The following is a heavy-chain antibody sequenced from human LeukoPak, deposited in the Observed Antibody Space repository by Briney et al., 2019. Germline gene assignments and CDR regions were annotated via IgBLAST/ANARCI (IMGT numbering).Heavy chain of an antibody. CDR2: ISSSGSTI. CDR1: GFIFSSYE. Sequence: HPGGSLRLSCAASGFIFSSYEMNWVRQAPGKGLEWVSYISSSGSTIYYADSVKGRFTISRDNAKNSLYLQMNSLRAEDTAVYYCARVYYYDSSGWPSDYWGQGTLVTVSS. V-gene: IGHV3-48*03. CDR3: ARVYYYDSSGWPSDY. J-gene: IGHJ4*02. D-gene: IGHD3-22*01.